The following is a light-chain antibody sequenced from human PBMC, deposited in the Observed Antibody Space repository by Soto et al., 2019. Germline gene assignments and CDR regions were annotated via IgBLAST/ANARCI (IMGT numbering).Light chain of an antibody. CDR2: GAS. V-gene: IGKV3-20*01. CDR3: QQRSSWPLT. CDR1: QSVSSSY. J-gene: IGKJ4*01. Sequence: EIVLTQSPGTLSLSPGERATLSCRASQSVSSSYLAWYQQKPGQAPRLLIYGASTRATGIPARFSGSGSGTGFTLTISSLEPEDFAVYYCQQRSSWPLTFGGGTKVDI.